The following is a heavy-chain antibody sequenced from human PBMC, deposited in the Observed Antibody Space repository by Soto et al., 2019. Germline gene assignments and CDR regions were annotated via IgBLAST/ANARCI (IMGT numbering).Heavy chain of an antibody. CDR1: GFTFSSYG. Sequence: QVQLVESGGGVVQPGRSLRLSCAASGFTFSSYGMHWVRQAPGKGLEWVAVISYDGSNKYYADSVKGRFTISRDNSKNTLYLQMNSLRAEDTAVYYCAKDRGTMEGYFDYWGQGTLVTVSS. J-gene: IGHJ4*02. CDR3: AKDRGTMEGYFDY. D-gene: IGHD1-1*01. V-gene: IGHV3-30*18. CDR2: ISYDGSNK.